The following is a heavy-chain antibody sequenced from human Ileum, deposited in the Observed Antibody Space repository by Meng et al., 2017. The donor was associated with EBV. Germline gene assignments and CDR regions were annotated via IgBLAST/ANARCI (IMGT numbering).Heavy chain of an antibody. CDR2: IIPIFATP. D-gene: IGHD2-2*03. J-gene: IGHJ4*02. CDR1: GGTFSNYA. CDR3: ARWAGHCSSANCFPPLDY. Sequence: VKLVQSGAEVQNAGSSVKVSCKSSGGTFSNYAISWVRQAPGQGLEWMGGIIPIFATPNYAQKFQDRITITADTSTTTAYMELSSLTSEDTAIYYCARWAGHCSSANCFPPLDYWGQGTLVTVSS. V-gene: IGHV1-69*06.